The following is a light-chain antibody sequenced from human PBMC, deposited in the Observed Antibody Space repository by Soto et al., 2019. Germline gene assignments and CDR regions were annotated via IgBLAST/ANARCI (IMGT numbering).Light chain of an antibody. V-gene: IGKV4-1*01. CDR3: QQFYSGPPT. J-gene: IGKJ1*01. Sequence: DIVMTQSPEFLAVSLGGRATIHCKSSQSVLFTSNDKSFLAWYQHKVGQPPRLLINWSSVRESGVPDRFSGRGSGSDFTLTINNLQAEDVAVYYCQQFYSGPPTFGLGTKVEI. CDR2: WSS. CDR1: QSVLFTSNDKSF.